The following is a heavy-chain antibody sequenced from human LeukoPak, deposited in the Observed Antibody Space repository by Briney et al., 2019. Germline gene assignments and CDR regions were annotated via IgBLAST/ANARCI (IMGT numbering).Heavy chain of an antibody. CDR3: AREIYCSGGSCYSKRAAFDI. J-gene: IGHJ3*02. D-gene: IGHD2-15*01. V-gene: IGHV7-4-1*02. CDR1: GYTFTSYA. CDR2: INTNTGNP. Sequence: ASVKVSCKASGYTFTSYAMNWVRQAPGQGLEWMGWINTNTGNPTYAQGFTGRFVFSLDTSVSTAYLQISSLKAEDTAVYYCAREIYCSGGSCYSKRAAFDIWGQGTMVTVSS.